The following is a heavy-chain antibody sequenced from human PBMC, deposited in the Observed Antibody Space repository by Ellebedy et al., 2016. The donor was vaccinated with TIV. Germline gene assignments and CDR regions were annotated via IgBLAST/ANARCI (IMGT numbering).Heavy chain of an antibody. CDR3: VAFCISTMCETDY. V-gene: IGHV3-20*04. J-gene: IGHJ4*02. Sequence: GESLKISCAASGFSFDDHGMSWVRQAPGKGLEWDSGINWNAYSTAYADSVKGRFTISRDNAKNSLYLQLNSLRTEDTALYYCVAFCISTMCETDYWGQGTLVTVSS. CDR1: GFSFDDHG. D-gene: IGHD2-2*01. CDR2: INWNAYST.